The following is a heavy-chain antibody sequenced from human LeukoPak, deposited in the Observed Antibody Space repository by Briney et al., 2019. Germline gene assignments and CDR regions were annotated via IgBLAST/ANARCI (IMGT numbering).Heavy chain of an antibody. CDR3: ARTETYYYGSGSYWPGGNWFDP. D-gene: IGHD3-10*01. J-gene: IGHJ5*02. CDR1: GGSISSYY. V-gene: IGHV4-59*08. CDR2: IYYSGST. Sequence: PSETLSLTCTVSGGSISSYYWSWIRQPPGKGLEWLAYIYYSGSTNYNPSLKSRVTISVDTSKNQFSLKLSSVTAADTAVYYCARTETYYYGSGSYWPGGNWFDPWGQGTLVTVSS.